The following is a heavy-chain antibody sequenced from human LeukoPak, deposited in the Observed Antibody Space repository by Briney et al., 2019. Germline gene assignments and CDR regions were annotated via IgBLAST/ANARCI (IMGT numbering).Heavy chain of an antibody. Sequence: GRSLRLSCAASGFTFSSYGMHWVRQAPGKGLEWVAVIWYDGSNKYYADSVKGRFTISRDNSKNTLYLQMNSLRAEDTAVYYCARQWLVQRGVDYWGQGTLVTVSS. J-gene: IGHJ4*02. CDR1: GFTFSSYG. CDR2: IWYDGSNK. D-gene: IGHD6-19*01. CDR3: ARQWLVQRGVDY. V-gene: IGHV3-33*01.